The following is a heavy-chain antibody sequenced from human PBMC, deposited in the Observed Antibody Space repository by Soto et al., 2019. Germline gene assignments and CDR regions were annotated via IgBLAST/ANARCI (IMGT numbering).Heavy chain of an antibody. V-gene: IGHV3-33*01. D-gene: IGHD3-9*01. CDR1: GFTFSSYG. Sequence: GGSLRLSCAASGFTFSSYGMHWVRQAPGKGLEWVAVIWYDGSNKYYADSVKGRFTISRDNSKNTLYLQMNSLRAEDTAVYYCAREGADYHILTTDYLNGKKGCDYWGQGTLVTVSS. CDR2: IWYDGSNK. J-gene: IGHJ4*02. CDR3: AREGADYHILTTDYLNGKKGCDY.